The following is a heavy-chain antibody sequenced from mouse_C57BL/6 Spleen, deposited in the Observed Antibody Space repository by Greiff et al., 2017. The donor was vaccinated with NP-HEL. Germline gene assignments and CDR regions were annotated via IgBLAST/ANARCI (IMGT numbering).Heavy chain of an antibody. CDR1: GYTFTDYN. CDR2: INPNNGGT. V-gene: IGHV1-22*01. Sequence: EVQVVESGPELVKPGASVKMSCKASGYTFTDYNMHWVKQSHGKSLEWIGYINPNNGGTSYNQKFKGKATLTVNKSSSTAYMELRSLTSEDSAVYYCARGGDGNYAGNAMDYWGQGTSVTVSS. CDR3: ARGGDGNYAGNAMDY. D-gene: IGHD2-1*01. J-gene: IGHJ4*01.